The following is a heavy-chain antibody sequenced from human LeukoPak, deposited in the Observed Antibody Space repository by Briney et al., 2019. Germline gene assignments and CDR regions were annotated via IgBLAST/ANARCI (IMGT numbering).Heavy chain of an antibody. Sequence: PSETLSLTCAVYGGSFSGYYWSWLRQPPGKGLEGIGEINHSGSTNYNPSLKSRVTISVDTSKNQFSLKLSSVTAADTAVYYCARGSLRFLEWLPPFDPWGQGTLVTVSS. CDR2: INHSGST. CDR3: ARGSLRFLEWLPPFDP. CDR1: GGSFSGYY. V-gene: IGHV4-34*01. D-gene: IGHD3-3*01. J-gene: IGHJ5*02.